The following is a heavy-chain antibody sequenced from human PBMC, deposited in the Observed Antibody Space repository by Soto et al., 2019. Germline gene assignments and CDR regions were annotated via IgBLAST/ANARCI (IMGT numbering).Heavy chain of an antibody. CDR1: GYTFTSYA. CDR3: ARDPTPTYDILTGYYYY. J-gene: IGHJ4*02. V-gene: IGHV1-3*01. Sequence: ASVKVSCKASGYTFTSYAMHWVRQAPGQRLEWMGWINAGNGNTKYSQKFQGRVTITRDTSASTAYMELSSLRSEDTAVYYCARDPTPTYDILTGYYYYWGQGILVTVSS. D-gene: IGHD3-9*01. CDR2: INAGNGNT.